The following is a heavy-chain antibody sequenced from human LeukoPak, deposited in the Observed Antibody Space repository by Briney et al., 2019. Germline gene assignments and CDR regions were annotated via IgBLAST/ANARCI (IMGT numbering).Heavy chain of an antibody. CDR2: INAGNGNT. V-gene: IGHV1-3*01. CDR1: GYTFTSYA. CDR3: AREAVEKWLPTKCWFDP. Sequence: ATVKVSCKASGYTFTSYAMHWVRQAPGQRLEWMGWINAGNGNTKYSQKFQGRVTITRDTSASTAYMELSSLRSEDTVVYYCAREAVEKWLPTKCWFDPWGQGTLVIVSS. D-gene: IGHD6-19*01. J-gene: IGHJ5*02.